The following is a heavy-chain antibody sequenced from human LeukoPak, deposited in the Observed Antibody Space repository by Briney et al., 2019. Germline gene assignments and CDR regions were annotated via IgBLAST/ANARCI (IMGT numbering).Heavy chain of an antibody. J-gene: IGHJ6*02. Sequence: PGGSLRLSCAASGFTFSSYAMNWVRQAPGKGLEWVSYISSSSSTIFYADSVKGRFTISRDNAKKSLYLQMNSLRAEDTAMYYCAREMRYCSGGSCYSWEYQYGMDVWGQGTTVTVSS. CDR1: GFTFSSYA. CDR3: AREMRYCSGGSCYSWEYQYGMDV. CDR2: ISSSSSTI. D-gene: IGHD2-15*01. V-gene: IGHV3-48*01.